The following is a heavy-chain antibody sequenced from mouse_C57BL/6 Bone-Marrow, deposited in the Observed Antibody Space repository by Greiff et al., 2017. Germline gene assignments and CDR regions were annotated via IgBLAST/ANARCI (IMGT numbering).Heavy chain of an antibody. V-gene: IGHV5-4*01. D-gene: IGHD1-1*01. CDR2: ISDGGSYT. CDR1: GFTFSSYA. J-gene: IGHJ2*01. CDR3: ARDYYYYGYFDY. Sequence: EVKLVESGGGLVKPGGSLKLSCAASGFTFSSYAMSWVRQTPEKRLEWVATISDGGSYTYYPDNVKGRFTISRDNAKNNLYLQMSHLKSEDTAMYYCARDYYYYGYFDYWGQGTTLTVSS.